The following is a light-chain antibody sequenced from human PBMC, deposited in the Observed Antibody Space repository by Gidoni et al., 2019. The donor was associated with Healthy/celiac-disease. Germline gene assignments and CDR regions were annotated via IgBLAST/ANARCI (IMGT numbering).Light chain of an antibody. CDR1: SSAVGGYHY. V-gene: IGLV2-8*01. CDR2: EVS. CDR3: SSYAGSNNLV. J-gene: IGLJ2*01. Sequence: QSALTQPPSASGSPRPSVPISCTGTSSAVGGYHYVSWYQQHPGNAPKLMIYEVSKRPSGVPDRFSGSKSGNTASLTVSGLQAEDEADYYCSSYAGSNNLVFGGGTKLTVL.